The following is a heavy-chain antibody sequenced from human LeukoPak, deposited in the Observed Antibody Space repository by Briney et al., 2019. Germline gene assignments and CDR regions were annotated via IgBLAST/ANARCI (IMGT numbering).Heavy chain of an antibody. J-gene: IGHJ3*02. V-gene: IGHV1-69*13. Sequence: PVASVKVSCKASGGTFSSYGISWVRQAPGQGLGWMGGIIPIFGTANYAQKFQGRVTITADESTSTAYMELSSLRSEDTAVYYCASPTYYYDSSGYYSNAFDIWGQGTMVTVSS. CDR1: GGTFSSYG. CDR2: IIPIFGTA. D-gene: IGHD3-22*01. CDR3: ASPTYYYDSSGYYSNAFDI.